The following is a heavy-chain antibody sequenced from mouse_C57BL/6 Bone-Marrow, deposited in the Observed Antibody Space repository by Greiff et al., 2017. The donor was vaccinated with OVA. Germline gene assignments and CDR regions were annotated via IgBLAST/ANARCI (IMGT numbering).Heavy chain of an antibody. D-gene: IGHD2-4*01. CDR3: AGNDYDDWYFDV. CDR2: IDPSDSYT. J-gene: IGHJ1*03. Sequence: QVQLQHPGAELVKPGSSVKLSCKASGYTFPSYWMQWVKQRPGQGLEWIGEIDPSDSYTNYNQKFKGKATLTVDTSSSTAYMQLSSLTSEDSAVYYCAGNDYDDWYFDVWGTGTTVTVSS. CDR1: GYTFPSYW. V-gene: IGHV1-50*01.